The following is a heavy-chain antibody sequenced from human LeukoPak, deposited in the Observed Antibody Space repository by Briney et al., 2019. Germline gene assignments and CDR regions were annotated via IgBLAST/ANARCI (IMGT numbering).Heavy chain of an antibody. Sequence: KSSETLSLTCTVSGGSISSYYCNWIRQPPGRGLEWIGYIYYRGNTNYNPSLKSRLTISLDTSKNQFSLKMSSVTAADTAVYYCARGELGYFDYWGQGTLVTVSS. CDR2: IYYRGNT. J-gene: IGHJ4*02. CDR3: ARGELGYFDY. CDR1: GGSISSYY. D-gene: IGHD3-16*01. V-gene: IGHV4-59*01.